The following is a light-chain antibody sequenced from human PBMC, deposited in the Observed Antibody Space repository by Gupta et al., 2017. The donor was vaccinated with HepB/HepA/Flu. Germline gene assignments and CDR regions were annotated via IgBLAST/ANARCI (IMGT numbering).Light chain of an antibody. V-gene: IGLV3-1*01. Sequence: SYQLTGPPSVSVAPGHTARIPCSGDKLGDKYACWYQQKPGQSPVLVIYQDSKRPSGIPERFSGSNSGNTATLTISGTQAMDEADYYCQAWDSSTVVFGGGTKLTVL. CDR1: KLGDKY. CDR3: QAWDSSTVV. CDR2: QDS. J-gene: IGLJ2*01.